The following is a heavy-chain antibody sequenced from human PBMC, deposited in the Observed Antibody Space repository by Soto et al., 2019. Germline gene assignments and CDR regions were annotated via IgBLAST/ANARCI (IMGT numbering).Heavy chain of an antibody. V-gene: IGHV3-7*01. J-gene: IGHJ4*02. CDR2: IKQAGSEK. CDR1: GFTFSAYW. Sequence: EVQLVESGGGLVQTGGSLRLSCAASGFTFSAYWMSWVRQAPGKGLEWVANIKQAGSEKYYVDSVNGRLIISRDDAKNSLFLQVHSLTVEDTAVYYCARDKPATGYFASWGQGPLVPVSP. CDR3: ARDKPATGYFAS.